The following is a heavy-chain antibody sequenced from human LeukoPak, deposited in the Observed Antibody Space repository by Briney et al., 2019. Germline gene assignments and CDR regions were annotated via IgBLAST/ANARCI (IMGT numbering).Heavy chain of an antibody. CDR3: ARRKGYVGWFDP. CDR1: GGSFSGHY. V-gene: IGHV4-34*01. Sequence: SETLSLTCAVSGGSFSGHYWNWIRQPPGKGLEWIGEINHGGSTNYNPSLKSRVTISVDTSKNQFSLKLSSVTAADTAVYYCARRKGYVGWFDPWGQGTLVTVSS. D-gene: IGHD1-1*01. CDR2: INHGGST. J-gene: IGHJ5*02.